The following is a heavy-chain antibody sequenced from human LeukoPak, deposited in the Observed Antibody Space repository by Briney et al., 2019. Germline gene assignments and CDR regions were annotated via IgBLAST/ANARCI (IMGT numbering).Heavy chain of an antibody. V-gene: IGHV4-59*01. CDR1: GGSISSYY. CDR2: IYYSGST. CDR3: ARDSLRAALHYMDV. J-gene: IGHJ6*03. D-gene: IGHD4-11*01. Sequence: PSETLSLTCTVSGGSISSYYWSWIRQPPGKGLEWIGYIYYSGSTNYNPSLKSRVTISVDTSKNQFSLKLSSVTAADTAVYYCARDSLRAALHYMDVWGKGATVTVSS.